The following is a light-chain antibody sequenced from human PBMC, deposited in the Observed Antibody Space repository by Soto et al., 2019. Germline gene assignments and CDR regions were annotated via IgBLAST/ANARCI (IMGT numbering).Light chain of an antibody. CDR1: QSVSRTY. CDR3: QQYSSMWT. J-gene: IGKJ1*01. V-gene: IGKV3-20*01. Sequence: EIVLTQSPGTLSLSPGERATLSCRASQSVSRTYLAWYQQKPGQAPRLLTHGASNRATGIPDRFSGSGSGTDFTLSIRRLEPEDFAVYYCQQYSSMWTVGQGTKVDIK. CDR2: GAS.